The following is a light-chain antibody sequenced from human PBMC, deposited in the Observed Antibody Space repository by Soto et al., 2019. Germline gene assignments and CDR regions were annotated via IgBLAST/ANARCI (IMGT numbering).Light chain of an antibody. V-gene: IGKV1-39*01. CDR3: QQNYNLPPWT. J-gene: IGKJ1*01. CDR2: AAY. CDR1: HSFSTY. Sequence: DIHMTQSPPSLSSSVGDEITSTCRASHSFSTYLCWYQVTPRKAPKVMIYAAYTLQDGVPSKFSGSGSGTDFTLTINSLQPEDFATYYCQQNYNLPPWTCGQGTKVDIK.